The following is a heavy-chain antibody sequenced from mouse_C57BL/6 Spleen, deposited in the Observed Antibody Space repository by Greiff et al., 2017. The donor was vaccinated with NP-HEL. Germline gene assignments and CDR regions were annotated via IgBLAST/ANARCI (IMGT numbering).Heavy chain of an antibody. CDR3: ARYGASLFGYFDY. D-gene: IGHD1-1*01. V-gene: IGHV1-7*01. J-gene: IGHJ2*01. CDR2: INPSSGYT. Sequence: QVQLKESGAELAKPGASVKLSCKASGYTFTSYWMHWVKQRPGQGLEWIGYINPSSGYTKYNQKFKDKATLTADKSSSTAYMQLSSLTYEDSAVYYCARYGASLFGYFDYWGQGTTLTVSS. CDR1: GYTFTSYW.